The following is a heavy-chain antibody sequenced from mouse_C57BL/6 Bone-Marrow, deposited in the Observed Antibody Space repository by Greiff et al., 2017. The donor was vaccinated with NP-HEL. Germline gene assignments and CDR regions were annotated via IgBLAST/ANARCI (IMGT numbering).Heavy chain of an antibody. CDR3: ARVNYYGSRDV. D-gene: IGHD1-1*01. Sequence: EVKLMESGGGLVKPGGSLKLSCAASGFTFSSYAMSWVRQTPEKRLEWVATISDGGSYTYYPDNVKGRFTISRDNAKNNLYLQMSHLKSEDTAMYYCARVNYYGSRDVWGKGTTVTVSS. CDR2: ISDGGSYT. J-gene: IGHJ1*03. CDR1: GFTFSSYA. V-gene: IGHV5-4*03.